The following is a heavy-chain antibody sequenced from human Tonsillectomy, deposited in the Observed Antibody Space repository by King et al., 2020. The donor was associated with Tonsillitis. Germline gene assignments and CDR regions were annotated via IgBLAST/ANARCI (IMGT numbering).Heavy chain of an antibody. CDR3: ARGKYDVWSGYPDYFDC. CDR2: VSHSGST. CDR1: GGSFNDYY. Sequence: VQLQQWGAGLLKPSETLSLTCAVYGGSFNDYYWTWIRQPPGKGLEWNGEVSHSGSTNYNPSLKSRVTISIDTSKNQFSLKLSSVTAADTAVYYCARGKYDVWSGYPDYFDCWGRGTLVTVSS. D-gene: IGHD3-3*01. J-gene: IGHJ4*01. V-gene: IGHV4-34*01.